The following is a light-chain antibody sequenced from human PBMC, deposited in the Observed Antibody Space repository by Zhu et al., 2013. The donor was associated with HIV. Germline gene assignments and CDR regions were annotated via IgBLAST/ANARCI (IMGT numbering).Light chain of an antibody. J-gene: IGKJ2*01. V-gene: IGKV3D-20*02. CDR3: QQRSNWMYT. CDR2: GAS. Sequence: EIVLTQSPGTLSLSPGERATLSCRASQSVSSTYLAWYQQKPGQAPRLLIYGASSRATGIPDRFSGSGSGTAFTLTISRLEPEDFAVYYCQQRSNWMYTFGQGTKLQIK. CDR1: QSVSSTY.